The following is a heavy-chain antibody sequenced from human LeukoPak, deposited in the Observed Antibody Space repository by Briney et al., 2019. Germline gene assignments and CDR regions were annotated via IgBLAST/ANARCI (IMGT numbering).Heavy chain of an antibody. Sequence: GGSLRLSCAASGFTFSSYGMHWVRQAPGKGLEWVAFIRYDGSNKYYADSVKGRVTISRDNSKNTLYLQMNSLRAEDTAIYYCAKGSAFFWYFDLWGRGTLVTVSS. CDR3: AKGSAFFWYFDL. D-gene: IGHD2-15*01. J-gene: IGHJ2*01. CDR1: GFTFSSYG. V-gene: IGHV3-30*02. CDR2: IRYDGSNK.